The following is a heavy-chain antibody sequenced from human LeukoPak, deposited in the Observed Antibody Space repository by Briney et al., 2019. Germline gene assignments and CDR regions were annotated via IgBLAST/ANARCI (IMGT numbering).Heavy chain of an antibody. J-gene: IGHJ3*02. CDR2: ISAYNGNT. Sequence: GASVKVSCKASGYTFTSYGISWVRQAPGQGLEWTGSISAYNGNTNYAQKLQGRVTMTTDTSTSTAYMELRSLRSDDTAVYYCARDLSSSSRHRGAFDIWGQGTMVTVSS. V-gene: IGHV1-18*01. CDR1: GYTFTSYG. D-gene: IGHD6-6*01. CDR3: ARDLSSSSRHRGAFDI.